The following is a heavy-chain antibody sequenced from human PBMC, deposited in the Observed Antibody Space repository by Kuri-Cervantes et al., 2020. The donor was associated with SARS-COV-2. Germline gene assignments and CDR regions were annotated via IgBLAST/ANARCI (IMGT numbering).Heavy chain of an antibody. Sequence: ASVKVSCKASGYTFTGYYMHWVRQAPGQGLEWMGWINPNSGGTNYAQKFQGWVTMTRDTSISTAYMELSRLRSDDTAVYYCARDPGYSSSSFYYYYCMDVWGQGTTVTVSS. J-gene: IGHJ6*02. D-gene: IGHD6-6*01. V-gene: IGHV1-2*04. CDR3: ARDPGYSSSSFYYYYCMDV. CDR2: INPNSGGT. CDR1: GYTFTGYY.